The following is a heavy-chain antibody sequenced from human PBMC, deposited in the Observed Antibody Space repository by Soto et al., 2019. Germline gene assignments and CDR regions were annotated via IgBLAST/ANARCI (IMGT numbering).Heavy chain of an antibody. CDR2: INPNSGGT. CDR3: VRERGSHKWLPMGGAH. CDR1: GYTFTDYS. Sequence: QVQLVQSGAEVKKPGASVKVSCKASGYTFTDYSMHWVRQAPGQGLEWMGWINPNSGGTNYAQKFQGRVTMTRDTSVSTAYMELSRLTSDDTALYYCVRERGSHKWLPMGGAHWGQGTLVTVSS. D-gene: IGHD6-19*01. V-gene: IGHV1-2*02. J-gene: IGHJ4*02.